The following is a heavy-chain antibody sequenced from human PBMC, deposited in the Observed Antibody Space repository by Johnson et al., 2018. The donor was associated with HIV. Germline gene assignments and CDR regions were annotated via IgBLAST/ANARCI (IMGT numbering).Heavy chain of an antibody. V-gene: IGHV3-33*01. D-gene: IGHD2-15*01. CDR1: GFTFSSYG. J-gene: IGHJ3*02. CDR3: GRESTSGGTAFDI. CDR2: FWYDGGNK. Sequence: QVQLVESGGGVVQPGRSLRLSCAASGFTFSSYGMHWVRQAPGKGLEWVAVFWYDGGNKYYADSVKFRFTISRDNSKNTLYLEMNTLRDEDTAVYYCGRESTSGGTAFDIWGQGTMVTVSS.